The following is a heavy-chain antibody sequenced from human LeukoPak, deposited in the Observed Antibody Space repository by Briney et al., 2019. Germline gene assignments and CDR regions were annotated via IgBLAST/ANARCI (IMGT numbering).Heavy chain of an antibody. D-gene: IGHD6-13*01. CDR1: GYTFTGYY. CDR3: ARDVDSSSWLDI. CDR2: INPNSGGT. J-gene: IGHJ3*02. V-gene: IGHV1-2*06. Sequence: GASVKVSRKASGYTFTGYYMHWVRQAPGQGLEWMGRINPNSGGTNYAQKFQGRVTMTRDTSISTAYMELSRLRSDDTAVYYCARDVDSSSWLDIWGQGTMVTVSS.